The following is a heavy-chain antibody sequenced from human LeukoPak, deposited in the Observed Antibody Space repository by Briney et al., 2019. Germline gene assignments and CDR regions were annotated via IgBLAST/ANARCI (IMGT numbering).Heavy chain of an antibody. Sequence: GGSLRLSCAASGFTFSSYWMSWVRQAPGKGLEWVANIKQDGSEKYYVDSVKGRFTISRDNAKNSLYLQMNSLRAEDTAVYYCARPRGYSSSPFRFDPWGQGTLVTVSS. CDR2: IKQDGSEK. CDR1: GFTFSSYW. V-gene: IGHV3-7*01. D-gene: IGHD6-13*01. J-gene: IGHJ5*02. CDR3: ARPRGYSSSPFRFDP.